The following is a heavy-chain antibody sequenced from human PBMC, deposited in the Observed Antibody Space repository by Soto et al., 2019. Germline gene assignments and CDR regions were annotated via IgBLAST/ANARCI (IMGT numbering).Heavy chain of an antibody. V-gene: IGHV3-49*03. D-gene: IGHD3-10*01. CDR2: IRSKAYGGTT. J-gene: IGHJ4*02. Sequence: GGSLRLSCTASGFTFGDYAMSWFHQAPGKGLEWVGFIRSKAYGGTTEYAASVKGRFTISRDDSKSIAYLQMNSLKTEDTAVYYCTRAYGGITMVRGVSPFDYWGQGTLVTVSS. CDR3: TRAYGGITMVRGVSPFDY. CDR1: GFTFGDYA.